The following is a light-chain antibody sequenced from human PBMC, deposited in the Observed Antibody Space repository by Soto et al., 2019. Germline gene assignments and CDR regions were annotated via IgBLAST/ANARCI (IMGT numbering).Light chain of an antibody. Sequence: DIQLTQSPSTLSASVGARVTITCRAGQTISSWLAWYQQKPGKAPNLLIYDASSLKSGVPSRFSGSGSGTEFTLTISSLQHDDFETYSCQQYNNYPWTLGQGTKVDIK. V-gene: IGKV1-5*01. CDR1: QTISSW. CDR2: DAS. J-gene: IGKJ1*01. CDR3: QQYNNYPWT.